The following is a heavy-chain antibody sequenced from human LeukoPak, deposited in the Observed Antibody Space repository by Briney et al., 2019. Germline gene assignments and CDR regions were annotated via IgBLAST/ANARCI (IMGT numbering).Heavy chain of an antibody. CDR3: AREGALYGSGSYYGY. Sequence: SETLSLTCAVSGGSISSGGYSWSWIRQPPGKGLEWIGYIYHSGSTYYNPSLKSRVTISVDRSKNQFSLKLSSVTAADTAVYYCAREGALYGSGSYYGYWGQGTLVTVSS. CDR2: IYHSGST. V-gene: IGHV4-30-2*01. D-gene: IGHD3-10*01. J-gene: IGHJ4*02. CDR1: GGSISSGGYS.